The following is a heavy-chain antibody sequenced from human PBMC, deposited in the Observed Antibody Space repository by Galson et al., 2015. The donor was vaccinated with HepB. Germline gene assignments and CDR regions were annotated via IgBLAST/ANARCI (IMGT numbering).Heavy chain of an antibody. V-gene: IGHV3-30*04. J-gene: IGHJ4*02. CDR1: GFTFSPYA. CDR2: ISYDETNK. Sequence: SLRLSCAASGFTFSPYAMHWVRQAPGKGLEWVAIISYDETNKYYADSVKGRFTISRDNSKNTLHLQMNSLRAEDTAVYYCARAWFGELLSYFFDYWGQGALVTVSS. D-gene: IGHD3-10*01. CDR3: ARAWFGELLSYFFDY.